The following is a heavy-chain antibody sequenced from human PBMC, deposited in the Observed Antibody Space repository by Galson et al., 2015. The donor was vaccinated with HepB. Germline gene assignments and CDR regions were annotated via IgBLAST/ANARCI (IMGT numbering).Heavy chain of an antibody. CDR1: GGTFSSYT. CDR2: IIPILGIA. J-gene: IGHJ4*02. V-gene: IGHV1-69*02. D-gene: IGHD4-23*01. CDR3: ARSPQDYGGNSGYFDY. Sequence: SVKVSCKASGGTFSSYTISWVRQAPGQGLEWMGRIIPILGIANYAQKLQGRVTITADKSTSTAYMELSSLRSEDTAVYYCARSPQDYGGNSGYFDYWGQGTLVTVSS.